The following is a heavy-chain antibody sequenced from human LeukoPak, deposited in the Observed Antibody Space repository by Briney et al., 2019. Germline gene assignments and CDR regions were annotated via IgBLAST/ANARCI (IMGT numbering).Heavy chain of an antibody. Sequence: SETLSLTSAVYGGSFSGYYWGWIRQPPGKGLEWIGSIYYSGSTYYNPSLKSRVTISVDTSKNQFSLKLSSVTAADTAVYYCAGIAARRNPDFDYWGQETMVTVSS. V-gene: IGHV4-39*01. D-gene: IGHD6-6*01. CDR1: GGSFSGYY. CDR2: IYYSGST. J-gene: IGHJ4*02. CDR3: AGIAARRNPDFDY.